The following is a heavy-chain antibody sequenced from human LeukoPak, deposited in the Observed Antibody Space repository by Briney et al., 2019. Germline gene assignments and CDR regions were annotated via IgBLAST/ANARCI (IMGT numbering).Heavy chain of an antibody. CDR2: IWYDGSNK. D-gene: IGHD6-13*01. J-gene: IGHJ6*04. V-gene: IGHV3-33*01. CDR3: AREVAAGLDYYYGMDV. Sequence: PGRSLRLSCAASGFTFSSYGMHWVRQAPGKGLEWVAVIWYDGSNKYYAYSVKGRFTISRDNSKNTLYLQMNSLRAEDTAVYYCAREVAAGLDYYYGMDVWGKGTTVTVSS. CDR1: GFTFSSYG.